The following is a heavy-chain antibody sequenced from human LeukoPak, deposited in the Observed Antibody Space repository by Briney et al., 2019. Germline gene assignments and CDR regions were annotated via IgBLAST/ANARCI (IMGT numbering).Heavy chain of an antibody. CDR1: GFSFTGYD. CDR2: INPNTGDT. Sequence: ASVKVSCKASGFSFTGYDMHWVRHAPGQGLEWMGWINPNTGDTNYTQKFQGRVTMTRDTSINTAYLEVSRLKSEDTAVYYCARVGSWYNNHNWFDAWGQGTLVTVSS. CDR3: ARVGSWYNNHNWFDA. J-gene: IGHJ5*02. V-gene: IGHV1-2*02. D-gene: IGHD6-13*01.